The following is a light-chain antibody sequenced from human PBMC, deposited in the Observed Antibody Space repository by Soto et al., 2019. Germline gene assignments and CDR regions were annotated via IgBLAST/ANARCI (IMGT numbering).Light chain of an antibody. CDR2: NAS. Sequence: DIQMTQSPSTLPASVGDRVTITCRASQTIGNWLAWYQQKPGKVPKLLIYNASTLASGAPSRFSGSGSGTEFTLTISSLQPDYFANYCCQQYNLYWTFGQGTKVEIK. CDR3: QQYNLYWT. CDR1: QTIGNW. V-gene: IGKV1-5*03. J-gene: IGKJ1*01.